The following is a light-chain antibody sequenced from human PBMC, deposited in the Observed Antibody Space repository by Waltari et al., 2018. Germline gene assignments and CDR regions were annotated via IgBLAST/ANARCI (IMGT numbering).Light chain of an antibody. Sequence: QSVLTQPPSVSGAPGQRVTITCTASSSNIGAGFDVHWYQQLPGTAPKLLIFGNNNRPSGVPDRFSGSKSGTSASLAITGLQAEDEADYYCQSYDSSLFVVFGGGTKLTVL. CDR3: QSYDSSLFVV. J-gene: IGLJ2*01. CDR2: GNN. V-gene: IGLV1-40*01. CDR1: SSNIGAGFD.